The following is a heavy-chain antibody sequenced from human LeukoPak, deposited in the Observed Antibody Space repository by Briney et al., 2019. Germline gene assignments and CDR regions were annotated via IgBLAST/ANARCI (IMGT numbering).Heavy chain of an antibody. J-gene: IGHJ4*02. CDR2: IHTTGGT. D-gene: IGHD2-2*01. Sequence: SETLSLTCTVSGGSISSYYWSWIRQPAGKGLEWIGRIHTTGGTRYNPSLKSRITMSLDASKNQFTLKLSSVTAADTAVYYCARDLALGYCPSSSCSSPLFDYWGQGTLVTVSS. CDR3: ARDLALGYCPSSSCSSPLFDY. V-gene: IGHV4-4*07. CDR1: GGSISSYY.